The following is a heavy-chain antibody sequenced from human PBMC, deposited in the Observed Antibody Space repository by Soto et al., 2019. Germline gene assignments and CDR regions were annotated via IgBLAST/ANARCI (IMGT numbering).Heavy chain of an antibody. Sequence: QVQLLQSGAEVKKPGASVRVSCKASGYSFTRFGISWVRQAPGQGLEWVGRISTYNGNTKYGQKLEGRVTVSTDTCTSTAYMELTSLRSDDTAGYYCARDPQYITTPAVFDYWGHGTLLPVSS. V-gene: IGHV1-18*01. CDR3: ARDPQYITTPAVFDY. J-gene: IGHJ4*01. CDR1: GYSFTRFG. CDR2: ISTYNGNT. D-gene: IGHD3-22*01.